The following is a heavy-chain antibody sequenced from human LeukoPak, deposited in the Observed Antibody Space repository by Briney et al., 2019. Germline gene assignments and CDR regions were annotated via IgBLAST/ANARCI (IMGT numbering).Heavy chain of an antibody. J-gene: IGHJ4*02. CDR2: INHSGST. CDR1: GGSFSGYY. CDR3: ARGREADY. Sequence: SETLSLTCAVYGGSFSGYYWSWIRQPPGKGLEWIGEINHSGSTNYNPSLKSRVTISVDTSKNQFSLKLSSVTAADTAVYYCARGREADYWGQGTLGTVSS. V-gene: IGHV4-34*01.